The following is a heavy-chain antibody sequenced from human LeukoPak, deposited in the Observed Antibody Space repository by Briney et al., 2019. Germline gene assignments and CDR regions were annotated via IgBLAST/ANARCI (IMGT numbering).Heavy chain of an antibody. V-gene: IGHV3-33*01. Sequence: PGGSLRLSCAASGFTFSSYGMHWVRQAPGKGLEWVAVIWYDGSNKYYADSVKGRFIISRDNSKNTLYLQMNSLRAEDTAVYYCARSYDWNAGYFDYWGQGTLVTVSS. J-gene: IGHJ4*02. CDR3: ARSYDWNAGYFDY. CDR2: IWYDGSNK. D-gene: IGHD1-20*01. CDR1: GFTFSSYG.